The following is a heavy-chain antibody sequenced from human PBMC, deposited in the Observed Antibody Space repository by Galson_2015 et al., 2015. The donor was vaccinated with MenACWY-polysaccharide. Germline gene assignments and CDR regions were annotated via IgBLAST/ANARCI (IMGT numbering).Heavy chain of an antibody. CDR3: ARAVLYDFWSGYYGYYGMDV. V-gene: IGHV4-59*01. Sequence: SEPLSLTCTVSGGSISSYYWNWIRQPPGKGLEWVGYINYSGSTNHNPSLKSRVTMSVDTSKNQFSLNLTSVTDADTAVYYCARAVLYDFWSGYYGYYGMDVWGQGTTVTVSS. CDR2: INYSGST. D-gene: IGHD3-3*01. J-gene: IGHJ6*02. CDR1: GGSISSYY.